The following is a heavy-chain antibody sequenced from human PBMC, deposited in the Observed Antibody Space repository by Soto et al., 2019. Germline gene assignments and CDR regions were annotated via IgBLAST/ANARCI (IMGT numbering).Heavy chain of an antibody. Sequence: QVQLQQWGAGLLKPSETLSLTCAVYGGSFSGYFWSWIRQPPGKGLEWIGQIYHSGGTNYNPSLKRRVAISVDTSKNQFSLKLRSVTAADTAVYYCARERRRGSLREAYYFDYWGQGTLVAVSS. CDR1: GGSFSGYF. D-gene: IGHD1-26*01. CDR3: ARERRRGSLREAYYFDY. V-gene: IGHV4-34*01. CDR2: IYHSGGT. J-gene: IGHJ4*02.